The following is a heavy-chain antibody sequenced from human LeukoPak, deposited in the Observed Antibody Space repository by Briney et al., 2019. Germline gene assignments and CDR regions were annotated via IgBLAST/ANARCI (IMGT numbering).Heavy chain of an antibody. D-gene: IGHD3-10*01. Sequence: GGSLRLSCAASGFTFSNYNMNWVRQAPGKGLEWVSSITSTSSYIYYADSVKGRFTISRDNAKNSLYLQMNSLRAEDTAVYYCARNSPYGSGSYPQYYFDYWGQGTLVTVSS. J-gene: IGHJ4*02. CDR3: ARNSPYGSGSYPQYYFDY. CDR1: GFTFSNYN. V-gene: IGHV3-21*01. CDR2: ITSTSSYI.